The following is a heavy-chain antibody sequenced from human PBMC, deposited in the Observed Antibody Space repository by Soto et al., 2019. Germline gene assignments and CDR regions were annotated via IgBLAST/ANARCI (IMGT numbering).Heavy chain of an antibody. CDR1: GFTFSSYW. V-gene: IGHV3-7*02. Sequence: EVQLVESGGGLVQSGGSLRLSCAASGFTFSSYWMSWVRQGPGKGPEWVANIKQDGSEIYYVDSVKGRFTISRDNAKSSLYLQMTSLRAEDTAVNHCAKSISAIAGDSWGQGTLVTVSS. CDR2: IKQDGSEI. D-gene: IGHD2-2*01. CDR3: AKSISAIAGDS. J-gene: IGHJ4*02.